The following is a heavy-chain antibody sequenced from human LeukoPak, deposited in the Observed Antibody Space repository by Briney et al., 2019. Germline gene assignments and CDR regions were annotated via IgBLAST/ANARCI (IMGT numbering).Heavy chain of an antibody. CDR3: ARGEQQLDTYYYYYYGMDV. J-gene: IGHJ6*02. D-gene: IGHD6-13*01. CDR1: GGSFSGYH. CDR2: INHSGST. V-gene: IGHV4-34*01. Sequence: SETLSLTCAVYGGSFSGYHWSWIRQPPGKGLEWIGEINHSGSTNYNPSLKSRVTMSVDTSKNQFSLKLSSVTAADTAAYYCARGEQQLDTYYYYYYGMDVWGQGTTVTVSS.